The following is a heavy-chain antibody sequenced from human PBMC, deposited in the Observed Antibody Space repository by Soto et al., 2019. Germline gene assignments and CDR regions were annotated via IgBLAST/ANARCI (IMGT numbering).Heavy chain of an antibody. V-gene: IGHV4-34*01. Sequence: SETMSLTCAVYGGYFSGYYWSWIRQQPGKGLEWIGEINHSGSTNYNPSLKSRVTISVDTSKNQFSLKLSSVTAADTAVYYCARGGRGSSFGFDYWGQGTLVTVSS. J-gene: IGHJ4*02. CDR2: INHSGST. CDR1: GGYFSGYY. CDR3: ARGGRGSSFGFDY. D-gene: IGHD6-13*01.